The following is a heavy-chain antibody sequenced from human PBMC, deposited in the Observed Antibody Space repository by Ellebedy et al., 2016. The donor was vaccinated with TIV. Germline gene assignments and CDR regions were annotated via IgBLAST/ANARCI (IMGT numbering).Heavy chain of an antibody. Sequence: ASVKVSCXASGYTFTSYAMHWVRQAPGQRLEWMGWINAGNGNTKYSQKFQGRVTITRDTSASTAYMELSSLRSEDTAVYYCAKGSPLGPNDYWGQGTLVTVSS. CDR1: GYTFTSYA. CDR2: INAGNGNT. J-gene: IGHJ4*02. CDR3: AKGSPLGPNDY. V-gene: IGHV1-3*01.